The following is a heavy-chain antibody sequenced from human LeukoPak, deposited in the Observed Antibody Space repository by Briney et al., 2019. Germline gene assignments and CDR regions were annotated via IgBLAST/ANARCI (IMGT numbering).Heavy chain of an antibody. CDR2: ISSSSSYI. V-gene: IGHV3-21*01. D-gene: IGHD1-1*01. J-gene: IGHJ4*02. CDR3: ARDYRRYDPTPS. CDR1: GFTFSSHS. Sequence: GGSLRLSCAASGFTFSSHSMNWVRQAPGKGREWVSSISSSSSYIYYADSVKGRFTISRDNAKNSLYLQMNSLRAEDTAVYYCARDYRRYDPTPSWGQGTLVTVSS.